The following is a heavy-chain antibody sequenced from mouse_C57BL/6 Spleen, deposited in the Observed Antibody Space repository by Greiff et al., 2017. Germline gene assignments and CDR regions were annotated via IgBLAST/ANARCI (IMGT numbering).Heavy chain of an antibody. CDR1: GYTFTDYE. D-gene: IGHD2-1*01. CDR2: IDPETGGT. Sequence: VKLVESGAELVRPGASVTLSCKASGYTFTDYEMHWVKQTPVHGLEWIGAIDPETGGTAYNQKFKGKAILTADKSSSTAYMELRSLTSEDSAVYYCTRSGNYVFDYWGQGTTLTVSS. V-gene: IGHV1-15*01. CDR3: TRSGNYVFDY. J-gene: IGHJ2*01.